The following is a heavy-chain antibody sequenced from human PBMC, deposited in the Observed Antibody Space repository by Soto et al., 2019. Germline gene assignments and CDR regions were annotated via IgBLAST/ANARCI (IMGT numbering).Heavy chain of an antibody. CDR1: GFIFKMYW. D-gene: IGHD3-9*01. V-gene: IGHV3-74*01. CDR3: TRGHRHLSTGTRAY. Sequence: GGSLRLSCAASGFIFKMYWMHWVRQSPGKGLVWISRIYNDGTYSDYADSVRGRFTISRDNVNDTLYLQMNNLRAEDSGLYYCTRGHRHLSTGTRAYWGQGTQVTVSS. J-gene: IGHJ4*02. CDR2: IYNDGTYS.